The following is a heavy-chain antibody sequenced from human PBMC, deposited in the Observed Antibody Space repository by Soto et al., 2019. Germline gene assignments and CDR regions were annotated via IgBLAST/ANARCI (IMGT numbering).Heavy chain of an antibody. J-gene: IGHJ5*02. V-gene: IGHV3-7*01. CDR1: GFTFSSYW. CDR2: IKQDGSEK. D-gene: IGHD3-10*01. Sequence: EVQLVESGGGLVQPGGSLRLSCAASGFTFSSYWMSWVRQAPGKGLEWVANIKQDGSEKYYVDSVKGRFTISRDNAKNSLYLQMNSLRAEDTAVYYCARAVLLWFQTPNWFDPWGQGTLATVSS. CDR3: ARAVLLWFQTPNWFDP.